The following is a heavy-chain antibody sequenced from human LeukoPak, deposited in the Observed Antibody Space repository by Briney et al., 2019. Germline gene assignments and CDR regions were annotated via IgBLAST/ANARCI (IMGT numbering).Heavy chain of an antibody. V-gene: IGHV1-18*01. J-gene: IGHJ1*01. Sequence: ASVKVSCKASGYTFTTYSLAWVRQPPAQSLDGMGWIIVNKGGTNYAQSFQDRVTLTRDTSTNTAYLELRSLRSDDTAIIYCATATQPRGYFLQWGEGTLVTVSS. D-gene: IGHD2-2*01. CDR1: GYTFTTYS. CDR3: ATATQPRGYFLQ. CDR2: IIVNKGGT.